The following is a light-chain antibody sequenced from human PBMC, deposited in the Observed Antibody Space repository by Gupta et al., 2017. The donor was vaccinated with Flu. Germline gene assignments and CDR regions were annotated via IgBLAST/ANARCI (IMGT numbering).Light chain of an antibody. CDR3: HQSSTLPWT. V-gene: IGKV6-21*01. CDR2: YAS. J-gene: IGKJ1*01. Sequence: EIVLTQAPDFQSVTPKEKVTITCRASQSIGTSLHWYQQKPDQSPKLLIKYASQSFSGVPSRFSGSGSGTDFTLTINGLEAEDTATYYCHQSSTLPWTFGQGTKVEIK. CDR1: QSIGTS.